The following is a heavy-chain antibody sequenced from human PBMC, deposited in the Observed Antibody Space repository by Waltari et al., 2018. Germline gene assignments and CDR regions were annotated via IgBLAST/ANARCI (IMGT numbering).Heavy chain of an antibody. J-gene: IGHJ4*02. CDR2: IYSGGST. CDR3: ARGGSSGWHNFDY. D-gene: IGHD6-19*01. CDR1: EFTVSSNY. Sequence: EVQLVESGGGLIQPGGSLRLSCAASEFTVSSNYMSWVRQAPGKGLEWASVIYSGGSTNYADSVKGRFSISRDNAKNTLYLQMNSLRAEDTAVYYCARGGSSGWHNFDYWGQGTLVTVSS. V-gene: IGHV3-53*01.